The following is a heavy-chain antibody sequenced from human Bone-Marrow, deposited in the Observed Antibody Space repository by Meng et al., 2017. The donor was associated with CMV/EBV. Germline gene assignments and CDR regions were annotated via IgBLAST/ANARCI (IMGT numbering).Heavy chain of an antibody. D-gene: IGHD2-2*02. CDR3: ARGPPGGCSSTSCYTGSWFDP. Sequence: ASVKVSCKASGYTFTGYYMHWVRQAPGQGLEWMGWINPNSGGTNYAQKFQGRVTMTRDTSISTAYMELSRLRSDDTAVYYCARGPPGGCSSTSCYTGSWFDPWGQGTLVTFSS. J-gene: IGHJ5*02. CDR2: INPNSGGT. V-gene: IGHV1-2*02. CDR1: GYTFTGYY.